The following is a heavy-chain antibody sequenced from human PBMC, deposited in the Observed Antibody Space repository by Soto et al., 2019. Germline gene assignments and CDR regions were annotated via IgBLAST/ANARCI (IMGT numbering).Heavy chain of an antibody. CDR2: IKSKTDGGTT. Sequence: EVQLVESGGGLVKPGGSLRLSCAASGFTFSNAWMNWVRQAPGKGLEWVGRIKSKTDGGTTDYAAPVKGRFTISRDDSKNTLYLQMNSLKTEDTAVYYCTTDPHRGYDLSGYYYYGMDVWGQGTTVTVSS. V-gene: IGHV3-15*07. CDR1: GFTFSNAW. J-gene: IGHJ6*02. D-gene: IGHD5-12*01. CDR3: TTDPHRGYDLSGYYYYGMDV.